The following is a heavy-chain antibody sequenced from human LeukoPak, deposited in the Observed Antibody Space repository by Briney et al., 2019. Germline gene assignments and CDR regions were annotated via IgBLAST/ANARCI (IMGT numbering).Heavy chain of an antibody. D-gene: IGHD3-16*01. J-gene: IGHJ3*02. Sequence: PGGSLRLSCAASGSTFSSYGMHWVRQAPGKGLEWVAVIWYDGSNKYYADSVKGRFTTSRDNSKNTLYLQMNSLRAEDTAVYYCAKGSRIMITFGGVIVDAFDIWGQWTMVTVSS. CDR1: GSTFSSYG. CDR3: AKGSRIMITFGGVIVDAFDI. CDR2: IWYDGSNK. V-gene: IGHV3-33*06.